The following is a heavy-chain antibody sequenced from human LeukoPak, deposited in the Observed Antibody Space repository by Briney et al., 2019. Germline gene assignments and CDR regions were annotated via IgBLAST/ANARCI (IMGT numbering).Heavy chain of an antibody. Sequence: ERSLILSCAASGFTFTSYAFHWVRQAPGKGLEWVAAISYDGGNKLYADSVKGRFTIFRDNSKNTVYLQMTSLRAEDTAVFFCARVDSSGWLIYGMDVWGQGTTVIVSS. D-gene: IGHD6-19*01. CDR2: ISYDGGNK. CDR1: GFTFTSYA. CDR3: ARVDSSGWLIYGMDV. V-gene: IGHV3-30-3*01. J-gene: IGHJ6*02.